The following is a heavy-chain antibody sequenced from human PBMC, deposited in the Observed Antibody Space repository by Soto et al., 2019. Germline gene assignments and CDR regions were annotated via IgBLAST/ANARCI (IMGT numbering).Heavy chain of an antibody. CDR1: EFTFSNYA. V-gene: IGHV3-23*01. CDR2: ISYGGGTT. D-gene: IGHD3-22*01. J-gene: IGHJ4*02. Sequence: GGSLRLSCAASEFTFSNYAMSWVRQAPGKGLEWVSAISYGGGTTYYADSVKGRFTISRDNSKNTLYLQMNSLRAEDTAVYYCAKNSGYYYDSTGYHFDYWGQGTLVTVSS. CDR3: AKNSGYYYDSTGYHFDY.